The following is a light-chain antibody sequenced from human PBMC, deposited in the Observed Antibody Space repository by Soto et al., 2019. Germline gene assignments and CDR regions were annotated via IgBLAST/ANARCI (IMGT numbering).Light chain of an antibody. CDR1: QSINNW. V-gene: IGKV1-5*01. CDR2: GAS. J-gene: IGKJ1*01. Sequence: DIQMTQSPLTLSASVGDRVTITCRASQSINNWLAWYQQKPGKAPKLLLYGASSRDSGVPPRFSGSGYGTEFTLSISSLQPDDFATYYCQQYNRYSGMFGQGIKVEV. CDR3: QQYNRYSGM.